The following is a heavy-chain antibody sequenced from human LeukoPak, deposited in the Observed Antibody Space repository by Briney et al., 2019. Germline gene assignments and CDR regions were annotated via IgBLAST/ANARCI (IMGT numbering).Heavy chain of an antibody. CDR2: MNPNSGNT. CDR1: GYTFTSYD. V-gene: IGHV1-8*01. J-gene: IGHJ5*02. Sequence: ASVKVSCKASGYTFTSYDINWVRQATGQGLEWMGWMNPNSGNTGYAQKFQGRVTMTRNTSISTAYMELSSLRSEDTAVYYCARGRGFNAYCYGSAPSRFDPWGQGTLVTVSS. CDR3: ARGRGFNAYCYGSAPSRFDP. D-gene: IGHD3-10*01.